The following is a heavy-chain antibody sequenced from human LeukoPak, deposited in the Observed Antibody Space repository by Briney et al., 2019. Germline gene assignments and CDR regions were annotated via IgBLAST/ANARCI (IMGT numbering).Heavy chain of an antibody. V-gene: IGHV3-21*01. J-gene: IGHJ6*03. Sequence: GGALRLSCAASGFTFSSYSMNWVRQAPGKGLGWVSSISSSSGYIYYAHSVRGRCTISRDNAQNSLYLPMKSLRAESTAVYYCATQPEAYYYYMDVWGKGTTVTVSS. CDR2: ISSSSGYI. D-gene: IGHD1-14*01. CDR3: ATQPEAYYYYMDV. CDR1: GFTFSSYS.